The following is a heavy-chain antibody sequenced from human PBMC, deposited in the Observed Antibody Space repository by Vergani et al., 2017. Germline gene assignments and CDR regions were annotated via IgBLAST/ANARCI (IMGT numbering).Heavy chain of an antibody. D-gene: IGHD5-12*01. J-gene: IGHJ4*02. CDR3: AKGGYVRSSYYFDY. CDR1: GFTFDDYA. V-gene: IGHV3-9*01. CDR2: ISWNSGSI. Sequence: EVQLVESGGGLVQPGRSLRLSCAASGFTFDDYAMHWVRQAPGKGLEWVSGISWNSGSIGYADSVKGRFTISRDNAKNSLYLQMNSLIAEDTALYYCAKGGYVRSSYYFDYWGQGTLVTVSS.